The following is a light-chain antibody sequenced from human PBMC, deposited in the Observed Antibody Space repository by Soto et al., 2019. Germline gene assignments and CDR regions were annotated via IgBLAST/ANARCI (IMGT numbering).Light chain of an antibody. V-gene: IGKV3-11*01. CDR1: RSVNSY. CDR3: QHRSEWPVS. CDR2: DAS. J-gene: IGKJ5*01. Sequence: EIVXTQSPAXXXXSXVXXXTLXXRASRSVNSYLAWYQQKPGRAPRLLISDASNRATGIPARFSGSGSGTDFTLTISSLEPEDFAVYYCQHRSEWPVSFGQGTRLEI.